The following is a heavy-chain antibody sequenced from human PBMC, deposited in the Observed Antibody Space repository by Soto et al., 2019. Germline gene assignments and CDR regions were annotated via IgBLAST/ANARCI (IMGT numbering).Heavy chain of an antibody. CDR3: ARGVAGTGFDL. CDR2: TYYRSNWRH. J-gene: IGHJ4*02. D-gene: IGHD6-19*01. CDR1: GDSVSSNTAA. Sequence: SQTLSLTCAISGDSVSSNTAAWNWIRSSPSRGLEWLGRTYYRSNWRHDYAVSVKSRITVNPDTSKNHFSLQLSSVTPDDTAVYYCARGVAGTGFDLWGQGTLVTVSS. V-gene: IGHV6-1*01.